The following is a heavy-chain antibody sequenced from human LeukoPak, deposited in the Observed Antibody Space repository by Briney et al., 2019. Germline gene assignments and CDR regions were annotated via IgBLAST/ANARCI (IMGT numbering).Heavy chain of an antibody. CDR3: ARDSHYYGSGSYYFC. Sequence: ASVKVSCKASGYTFTSYGISWVRQAPGQGLEWMGWISAYNGNTNYAQKLQGRVTMTTDTSTSTAYMELRSLRSDDTAVYYCARDSHYYGSGSYYFCWGQGTLVTVSS. D-gene: IGHD3-10*01. J-gene: IGHJ4*02. V-gene: IGHV1-18*01. CDR1: GYTFTSYG. CDR2: ISAYNGNT.